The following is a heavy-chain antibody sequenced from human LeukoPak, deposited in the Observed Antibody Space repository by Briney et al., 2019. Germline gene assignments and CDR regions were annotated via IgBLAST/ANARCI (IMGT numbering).Heavy chain of an antibody. Sequence: GGSLRLSCAASGFTFTGYGMNWVRQAPGKGLEWVAFIRNDGSDKYYADSVKGRFTISRDISNNTLYLQMSSLRPEDTAVYYCAKGGHFHFPLYYFDYWGQGTLVTVSS. V-gene: IGHV3-30*02. CDR2: IRNDGSDK. CDR1: GFTFTGYG. J-gene: IGHJ4*02. CDR3: AKGGHFHFPLYYFDY. D-gene: IGHD3-3*02.